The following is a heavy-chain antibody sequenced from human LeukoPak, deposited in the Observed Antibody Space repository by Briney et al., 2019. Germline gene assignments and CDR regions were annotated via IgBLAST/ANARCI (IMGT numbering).Heavy chain of an antibody. CDR2: ITSSSSNI. Sequence: GGSLRLSCAASGFTFSDFDMNWVRQAQGKGLEWVSNITSSSSNIYYADQVKGRITIYRDNAKNSLYLQMNSLRAEDTSVYYCARNFNLWGQGTLVTVSS. CDR3: ARNFNL. V-gene: IGHV3-21*01. J-gene: IGHJ5*02. CDR1: GFTFSDFD.